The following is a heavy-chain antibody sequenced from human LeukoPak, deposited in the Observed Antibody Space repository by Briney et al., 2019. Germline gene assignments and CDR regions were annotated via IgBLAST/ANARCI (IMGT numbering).Heavy chain of an antibody. V-gene: IGHV3-21*01. CDR3: AREDGDSPDQMDV. J-gene: IGHJ6*02. CDR2: ISSSSSYI. CDR1: GFTFNTYE. Sequence: GGSLRLSCAASGFTFNTYEMNWVRQAPGKGLEWVSSISSSSSYIYYIDSVKGRFTISRDNAKKSVYLQMNSLRAEDTAVYYCAREDGDSPDQMDVWGQGTTVTVSS. D-gene: IGHD4-17*01.